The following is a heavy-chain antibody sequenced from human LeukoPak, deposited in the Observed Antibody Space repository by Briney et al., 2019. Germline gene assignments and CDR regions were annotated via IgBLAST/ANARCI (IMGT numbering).Heavy chain of an antibody. CDR2: ISGSGGST. CDR3: AKDPRITAAGTVQYFDY. V-gene: IGHV3-23*01. J-gene: IGHJ4*02. D-gene: IGHD6-13*01. CDR1: GFTVSNNY. Sequence: GGSLRLSCAASGFTVSNNYMSWVRQAPGKGLEWVSAISGSGGSTNYADSVKGRFTISRDTSKNTLYLQMNSLRAEDTAVYYCAKDPRITAAGTVQYFDYWGQGTLVTASS.